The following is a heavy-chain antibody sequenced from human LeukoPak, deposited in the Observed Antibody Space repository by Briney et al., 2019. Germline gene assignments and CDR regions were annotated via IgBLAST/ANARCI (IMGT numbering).Heavy chain of an antibody. CDR3: ARVYYYGSGRQAYHWFDP. CDR1: GFTFSSYG. Sequence: PGGSLRLSCAASGFTFSSYGMHWVRQAPGKGLEWVAVIWYDGSNKYYEDSVKGRFTISRDNSKNTLYLQMNSLRAEDTAVYYCARVYYYGSGRQAYHWFDPWGQGTLVTVSS. J-gene: IGHJ5*02. V-gene: IGHV3-33*01. D-gene: IGHD3-10*01. CDR2: IWYDGSNK.